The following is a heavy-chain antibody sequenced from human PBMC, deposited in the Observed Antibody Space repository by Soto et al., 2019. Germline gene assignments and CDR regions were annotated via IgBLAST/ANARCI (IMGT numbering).Heavy chain of an antibody. Sequence: QVQLQESGPGLVKPSGTLSLTCAVSGGSISNNNWWTWVRQPPGKGLEWIGEIYHSGSTNYKPSLKGRVTISVDKSKNQSSLKLSSVTAADTAVYYCARGRYYGSGSTNWFDPWGQGTLVTGSS. V-gene: IGHV4-4*02. D-gene: IGHD3-10*01. J-gene: IGHJ5*02. CDR1: GGSISNNNW. CDR3: ARGRYYGSGSTNWFDP. CDR2: IYHSGST.